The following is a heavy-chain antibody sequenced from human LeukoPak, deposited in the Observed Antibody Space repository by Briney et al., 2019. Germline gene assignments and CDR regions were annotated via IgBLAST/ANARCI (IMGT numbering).Heavy chain of an antibody. CDR2: IIPILGIA. Sequence: SVKVSCKASGYTFTGYYMHWVRQAPGQGLEWMGRIIPILGIANYAQKFQGRVTITADKSTSTAYMELSSLRSEDTAVYYCARDRHSRVIWLSRIYYFDYWGQGTLVTVSS. CDR3: ARDRHSRVIWLSRIYYFDY. J-gene: IGHJ4*02. V-gene: IGHV1-69*04. CDR1: GYTFTGYY. D-gene: IGHD3-9*01.